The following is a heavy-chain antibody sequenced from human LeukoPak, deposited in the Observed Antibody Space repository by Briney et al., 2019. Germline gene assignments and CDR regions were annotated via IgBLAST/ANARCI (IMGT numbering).Heavy chain of an antibody. CDR2: INHSGST. CDR1: GGSFSGYH. V-gene: IGHV4-34*01. CDR3: ARGRGYSYGYEAFDY. Sequence: SETLSLTCAVYGGSFSGYHWSWIRQPPGKGLEWIGEINHSGSTNYNPSLKSRVTISVDTSKNQFSLKLSSVTAADTAVYYCARGRGYSYGYEAFDYWGQGTLVTVSS. J-gene: IGHJ4*02. D-gene: IGHD5-18*01.